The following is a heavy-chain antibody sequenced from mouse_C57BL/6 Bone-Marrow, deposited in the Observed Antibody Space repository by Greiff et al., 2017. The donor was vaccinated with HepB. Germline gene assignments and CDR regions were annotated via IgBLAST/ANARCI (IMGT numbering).Heavy chain of an antibody. J-gene: IGHJ3*01. Sequence: EVHLVESGGGLVKPGGSLKLSCAASGFTFSSYAMSWVRQTPEKRLEWVATISDGGSYTYYPDNVKGRFTISRDNAKNNLYLQMSHLKSEDTAMYYCARDPYGPWFAYWGQGTLVTVSA. V-gene: IGHV5-4*01. CDR1: GFTFSSYA. CDR2: ISDGGSYT. CDR3: ARDPYGPWFAY. D-gene: IGHD1-1*02.